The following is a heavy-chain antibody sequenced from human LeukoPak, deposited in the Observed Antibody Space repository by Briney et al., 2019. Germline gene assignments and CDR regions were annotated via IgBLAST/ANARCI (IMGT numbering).Heavy chain of an antibody. J-gene: IGHJ4*02. CDR1: GFTFNNYW. V-gene: IGHV4-34*01. D-gene: IGHD5-18*01. Sequence: GSLRLSCAASGFTFNNYWMTWIRQPPGKGLEWIGEINHSGSTNSNPSLKSRVTISVDTSKSQFSLRLSSVTAADTAVYYCARKGYSYGFFNYWGQGTLVTVSS. CDR3: ARKGYSYGFFNY. CDR2: INHSGST.